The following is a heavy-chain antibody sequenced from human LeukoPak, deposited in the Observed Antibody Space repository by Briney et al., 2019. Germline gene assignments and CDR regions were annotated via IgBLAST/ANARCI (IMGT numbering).Heavy chain of an antibody. J-gene: IGHJ5*02. V-gene: IGHV4-59*01. CDR2: IYYSGST. D-gene: IGHD3-16*01. CDR1: GGSISSYY. Sequence: KPSETLSLTCTVSGGSISSYYRSWIRQPPGKGLEWIGYIYYSGSTNYNPSLKSRVTISVDTSKKQFSLKLSSVTAADTAVYYCAGSLGGGWFDPWGQGTLVTVSS. CDR3: AGSLGGGWFDP.